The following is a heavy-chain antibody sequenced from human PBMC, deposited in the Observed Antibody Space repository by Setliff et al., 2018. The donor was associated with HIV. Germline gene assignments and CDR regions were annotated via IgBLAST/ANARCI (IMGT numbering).Heavy chain of an antibody. CDR2: IGQDGSEK. Sequence: GSLRLSCAASRFDFNNYWMCWVRQAPGKGLEWVANIGQDGSEKNYVDSVKGRFTISRDNAKNSMDLQMNSLRAEDTAIYFCARKLRPGHGVDVWGQGTTVTVSS. J-gene: IGHJ6*02. V-gene: IGHV3-7*01. CDR3: ARKLRPGHGVDV. CDR1: RFDFNNYW. D-gene: IGHD3-10*01.